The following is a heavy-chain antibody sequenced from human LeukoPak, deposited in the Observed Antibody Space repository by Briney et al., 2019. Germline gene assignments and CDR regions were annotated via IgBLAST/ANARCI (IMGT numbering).Heavy chain of an antibody. J-gene: IGHJ6*03. CDR3: ARDHYDILTGYYNYYYYMDV. D-gene: IGHD3-9*01. CDR1: GGTFSSYA. V-gene: IGHV1-69*13. Sequence: SVKVSCKASGGTFSSYAISWVRQAPGQGLEWMGGIIPIFGTANYAQKFQGRVTITADESTSTAYMELSSLRSEDTAVYYCARDHYDILTGYYNYYYYMDVWGKGTTVTISS. CDR2: IIPIFGTA.